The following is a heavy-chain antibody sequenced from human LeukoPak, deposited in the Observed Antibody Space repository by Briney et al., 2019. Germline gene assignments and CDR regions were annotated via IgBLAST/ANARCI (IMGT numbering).Heavy chain of an antibody. CDR2: IYTSGST. V-gene: IGHV4-4*07. D-gene: IGHD1-26*01. J-gene: IGHJ5*02. Sequence: SETLSLTCTVSGGSISSYYWSWIRQPAGKGLERLGRIYTSGSTNYNPSLKSRVTMSVDTSKNQFSLKLSSVTAADTAVYYCARDLVVGATGWFDPWGQGTLVTVSS. CDR3: ARDLVVGATGWFDP. CDR1: GGSISSYY.